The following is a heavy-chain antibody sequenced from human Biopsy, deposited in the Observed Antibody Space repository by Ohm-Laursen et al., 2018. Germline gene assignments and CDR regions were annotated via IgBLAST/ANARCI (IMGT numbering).Heavy chain of an antibody. V-gene: IGHV4-59*08. CDR1: GGSISGSS. D-gene: IGHD6-19*01. J-gene: IGHJ3*02. Sequence: SETLSLTCPVSGGSISGSSWSWIRQAPGKGLEWIGYISYSRDTNYNPSLKSRITISVDTSKKQFSLKLTSVTAADTAVYYCAKHGSGWTGDDAFHIWGQGTMVTVSS. CDR3: AKHGSGWTGDDAFHI. CDR2: ISYSRDT.